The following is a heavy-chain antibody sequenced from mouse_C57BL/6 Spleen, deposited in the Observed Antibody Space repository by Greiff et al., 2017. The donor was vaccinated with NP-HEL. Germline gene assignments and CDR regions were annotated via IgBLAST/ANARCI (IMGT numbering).Heavy chain of an antibody. V-gene: IGHV1-81*01. J-gene: IGHJ3*01. Sequence: VQLQQSGAELARPGASVKLSCKASGYTFTSYGISWVKQRTGQGLEWIGEIYPRSGNTYYNEKFKGKATLTADKSSSTAYMELRSLTSEDSAVYFCARSEDYAYWGQGTLVTVSA. CDR1: GYTFTSYG. CDR3: ARSEDYAY. CDR2: IYPRSGNT. D-gene: IGHD2-4*01.